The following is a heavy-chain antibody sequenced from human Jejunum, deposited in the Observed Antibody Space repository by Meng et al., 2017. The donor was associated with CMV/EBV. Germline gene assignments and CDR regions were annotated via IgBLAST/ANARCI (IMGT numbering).Heavy chain of an antibody. CDR1: GDSRRNYY. J-gene: IGHJ6*02. CDR3: ARTDYYSYYGMDV. CDR2: IFHTGST. Sequence: VSGDSRRNYYWSWSRQPPGGGLEWIGFIFHTGSTSYNPSLESRVTMSVDTSKNLFSLTVTSVTAADTAIYYCARTDYYSYYGMDVWGQGTPVTVSS. V-gene: IGHV4-59*01.